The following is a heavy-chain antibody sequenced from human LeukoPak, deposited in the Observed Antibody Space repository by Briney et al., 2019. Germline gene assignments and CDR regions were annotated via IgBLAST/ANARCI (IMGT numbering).Heavy chain of an antibody. CDR3: ASESGSDAFDI. J-gene: IGHJ3*02. V-gene: IGHV1-18*01. Sequence: ASVKVSCKASGYTFTKYGVSWVRQAPGQGLEWMGWISAYNGDIKYAQRGKGRVTMTTDTSTSTVYMELRSLRSDDTAVYYCASESGSDAFDIWGQGTMVTVSS. CDR2: ISAYNGDI. CDR1: GYTFTKYG.